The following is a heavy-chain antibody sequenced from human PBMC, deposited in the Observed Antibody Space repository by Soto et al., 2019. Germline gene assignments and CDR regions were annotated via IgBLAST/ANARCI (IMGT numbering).Heavy chain of an antibody. CDR2: INPSGGST. CDR3: ARDQGGYFYYYYGMDV. Sequence: QVQLVQSGAEVKKPGASVKVSCKASGYTFTSYYMHWVRQAPGQGLEWMGIINPSGGSTSYAQKFQGRVTMTRDTSTSTVYMELSSLRSEDTAVHYCARDQGGYFYYYYGMDVWGQGTTVTVSS. J-gene: IGHJ6*02. D-gene: IGHD3-16*01. CDR1: GYTFTSYY. V-gene: IGHV1-46*01.